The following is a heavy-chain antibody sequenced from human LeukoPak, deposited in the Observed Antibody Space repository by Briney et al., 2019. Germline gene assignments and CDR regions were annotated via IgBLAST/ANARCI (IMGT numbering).Heavy chain of an antibody. CDR1: GESFSGHY. Sequence: SETLSLTCAVYGESFSGHYWTWIRQPPGRGLDWIGEINHGGSSTSNPSLNNRVTISVDTPKNQFSLKLTSVTPADTAVYYCARARYGSGSLDSWGQGTLVTVSS. CDR3: ARARYGSGSLDS. CDR2: INHGGSS. D-gene: IGHD3-10*01. J-gene: IGHJ4*02. V-gene: IGHV4-34*01.